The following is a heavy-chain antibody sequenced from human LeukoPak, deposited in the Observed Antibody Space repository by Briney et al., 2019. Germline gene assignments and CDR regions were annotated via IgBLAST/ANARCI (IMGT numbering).Heavy chain of an antibody. CDR3: ARSRDVYNGHALDI. D-gene: IGHD1-1*01. CDR2: MYYSGST. V-gene: IGHV4-59*01. Sequence: KPSATLSLTCAVCGGSISSYYWSWIRPPPGKGLEWIGYMYYSGSTHYNPSLKSRVTMSVDTSKKQFSLRLTSVTAADTAVYYCARSRDVYNGHALDIWGQGTMVTVSS. CDR1: GGSISSYY. J-gene: IGHJ3*02.